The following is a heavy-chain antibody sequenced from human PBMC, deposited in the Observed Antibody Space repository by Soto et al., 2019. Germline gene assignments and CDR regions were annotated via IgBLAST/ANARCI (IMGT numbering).Heavy chain of an antibody. CDR2: ISWNGNII. CDR1: GFTFDEYA. V-gene: IGHV3-9*01. CDR3: AKGGPDAFCGGGRCYFDS. J-gene: IGHJ4*02. Sequence: EVQLVESGGGLVQPGRSLRVSCAASGFTFDEYAMHWVRRVPGKGLEWVSSISWNGNIIGYAGSVKGHFTISRDNAKNSLYLQMNSLRPEDTALYFCAKGGPDAFCGGGRCYFDSWGQGTLVTVSS. D-gene: IGHD2-15*01.